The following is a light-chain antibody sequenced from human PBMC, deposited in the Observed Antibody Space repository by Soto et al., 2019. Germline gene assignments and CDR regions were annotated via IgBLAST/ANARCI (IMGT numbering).Light chain of an antibody. Sequence: EIVMTQSPATLSVSPGERATLSCGASQSVSSNLAWYQQKPGQAPRLLIYGASTRATGIPARFSGSGSGTEFTLTLSSLQSEDFAVYYCQQYNNWPPLTFGGGTKVEIK. V-gene: IGKV3-15*01. CDR1: QSVSSN. CDR2: GAS. CDR3: QQYNNWPPLT. J-gene: IGKJ4*01.